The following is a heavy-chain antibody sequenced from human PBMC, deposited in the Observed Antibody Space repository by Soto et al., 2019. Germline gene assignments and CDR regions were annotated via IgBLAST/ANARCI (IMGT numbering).Heavy chain of an antibody. J-gene: IGHJ5*02. CDR3: AGSLLYYDFWSGYYTPGSWFDP. D-gene: IGHD3-3*01. Sequence: SETLSLSCTVSGGSISSGDYYWSWIRQPPGKGLEWIGYIYYSGSTYYNPSLKSRVTISVDTSKNQFSLKLSSVTAADTAVYYCAGSLLYYDFWSGYYTPGSWFDPWGQGTLVTVSS. CDR2: IYYSGST. CDR1: GGSISSGDYY. V-gene: IGHV4-30-4*01.